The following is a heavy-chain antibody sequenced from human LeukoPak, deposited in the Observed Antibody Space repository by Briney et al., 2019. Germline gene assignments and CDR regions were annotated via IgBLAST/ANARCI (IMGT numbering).Heavy chain of an antibody. CDR3: ARAMWGYYDSSGYPPFDY. CDR1: GFTFSDYY. J-gene: IGHJ4*02. D-gene: IGHD3-22*01. Sequence: GGSLRLSCAASGFTFSDYYMSWIRQAPGKGLEWVSYISSSGSTIYYADSVKGRFTISRDNAKNSLYLQMNSLRAEDTAVYYCARAMWGYYDSSGYPPFDYWGQGTLVTVSS. CDR2: ISSSGSTI. V-gene: IGHV3-11*04.